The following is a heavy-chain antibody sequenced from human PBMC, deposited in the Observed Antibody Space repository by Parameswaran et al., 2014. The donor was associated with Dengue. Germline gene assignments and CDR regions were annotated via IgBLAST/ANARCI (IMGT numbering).Heavy chain of an antibody. CDR3: ASRRDVDTAMVPVSYYYYYYGMDV. V-gene: IGHV1-69*06. Sequence: ISNARLVRQAPGQGLEWMGGIIPIFGTANYAQKFQGRVTITADKSTSTAYMELSSLRSEDTAVYYCASRRDVDTAMVPVSYYYYYYGMDVWGQGTTVTVSS. J-gene: IGHJ6*02. CDR1: ISNA. D-gene: IGHD5-18*01. CDR2: IIPIFGTA.